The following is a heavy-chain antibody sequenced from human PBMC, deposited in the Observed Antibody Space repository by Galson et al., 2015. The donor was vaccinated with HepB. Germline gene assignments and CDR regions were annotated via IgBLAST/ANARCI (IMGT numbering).Heavy chain of an antibody. CDR3: ARDTYYDILTGSYYYYGMDV. V-gene: IGHV3-48*02. CDR2: ISSSSSTI. J-gene: IGHJ6*02. D-gene: IGHD3-9*01. CDR1: GFTFSSYS. Sequence: SLRLSCAASGFTFSSYSINWVRQAPGKGLEWVSYISSSSSTIYYADSVKGRFTISRDNAKNSLYLQMNSLRDEDTAVYYCARDTYYDILTGSYYYYGMDVWGQGTTVTVSS.